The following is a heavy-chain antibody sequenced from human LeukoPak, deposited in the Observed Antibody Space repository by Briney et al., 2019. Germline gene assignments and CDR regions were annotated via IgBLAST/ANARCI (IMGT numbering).Heavy chain of an antibody. V-gene: IGHV5-51*01. Sequence: GESLKISCKGSGYTFSTYWIGWVRQVPGKGLEWMGIIYPGGSDTRDSPSFQGHVTMSADKSTAYLQWSSLKASDTGMYYCARHHDKGVQRAFDISGQGTMVIVSS. CDR3: ARHHDKGVQRAFDI. CDR2: IYPGGSDT. CDR1: GYTFSTYW. J-gene: IGHJ3*02. D-gene: IGHD3-10*01.